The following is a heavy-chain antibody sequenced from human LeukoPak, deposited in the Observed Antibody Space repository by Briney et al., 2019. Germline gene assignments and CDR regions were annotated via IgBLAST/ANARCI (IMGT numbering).Heavy chain of an antibody. CDR1: GFTFSNAW. V-gene: IGHV3-15*01. CDR2: IKRSRDDGTP. D-gene: IGHD3-10*01. J-gene: IGHJ4*02. CDR3: TAGRLLWFGQSTYFNS. Sequence: GGALRLSCATSGFTFSNAWMSWVRRAPRQGLEGGGRIKRSRDDGTPNYAAPVQGRFTISRHDSTGTLYLQMNRLKSEETAVYYCTAGRLLWFGQSTYFNSGGQGTLVPVSA.